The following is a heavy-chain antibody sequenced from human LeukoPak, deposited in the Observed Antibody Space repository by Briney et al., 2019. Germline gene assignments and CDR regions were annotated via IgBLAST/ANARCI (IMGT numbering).Heavy chain of an antibody. Sequence: QPGGSLRLSCAASGFTFSSYWMHWVRQAPGKGLVWVSRIDSYGSSTSFADSVKGRFTISRDNSKNTIYLQMNSLRAEDTAIYYCAKRSSTSSGYFDFWGRGTLVTVSS. CDR3: AKRSSTSSGYFDF. CDR2: IDSYGSST. V-gene: IGHV3-74*01. D-gene: IGHD3-22*01. CDR1: GFTFSSYW. J-gene: IGHJ4*02.